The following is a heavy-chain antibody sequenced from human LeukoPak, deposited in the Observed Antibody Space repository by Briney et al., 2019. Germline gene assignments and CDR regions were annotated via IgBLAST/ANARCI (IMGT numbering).Heavy chain of an antibody. J-gene: IGHJ6*03. CDR3: ARRGSITIFGVVSDYYYYMDV. Sequence: PSETLSLACTVSDGSISSSSYYWGWIRQPPGKGLEWIGEINHSGSTNYNPSLKSRVTISVDTSKNQFSLKLSSVTAADTAVYYCARRGSITIFGVVSDYYYYMDVWGKGTTVTVSS. D-gene: IGHD3-3*01. CDR2: INHSGST. CDR1: DGSISSSSYY. V-gene: IGHV4-39*07.